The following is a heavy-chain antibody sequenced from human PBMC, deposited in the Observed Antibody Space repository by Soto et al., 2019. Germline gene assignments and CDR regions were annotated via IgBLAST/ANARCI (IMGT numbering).Heavy chain of an antibody. V-gene: IGHV1-69*02. CDR2: IIPILGIA. D-gene: IGHD1-7*01. J-gene: IGHJ6*03. Sequence: SMNVSCKAAGGSYSIYTIVLVRQAPGQGLEWMGRIIPILGIANYAQKFQGRVTITSDKTTSTAYMELSSLRSEDTAVYYCAILSVGGTTGYYYYYMDVWGKGTTVTVS. CDR3: AILSVGGTTGYYYYYMDV. CDR1: GGSYSIYT.